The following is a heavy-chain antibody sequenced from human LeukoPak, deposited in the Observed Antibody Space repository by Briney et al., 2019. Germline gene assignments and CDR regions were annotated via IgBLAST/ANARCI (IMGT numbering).Heavy chain of an antibody. CDR2: INSDGSST. CDR3: ARDLVAGFY. D-gene: IGHD6-19*01. Sequence: PGGSLRLSCAASGFTYSNYWMHWVRQAPGKGLVWVSRINSDGSSTTYADSAKGRFTISRDNAKNTMYLQMDNLRAEDTAVYYCARDLVAGFYWGQGSLVTVSS. J-gene: IGHJ1*01. CDR1: GFTYSNYW. V-gene: IGHV3-74*01.